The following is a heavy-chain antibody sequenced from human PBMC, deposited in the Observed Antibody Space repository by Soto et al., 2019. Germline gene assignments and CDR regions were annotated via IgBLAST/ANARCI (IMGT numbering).Heavy chain of an antibody. J-gene: IGHJ6*02. CDR2: INPNSGGT. D-gene: IGHD3-10*01. CDR3: ARVGGGLASLGYYGMDV. V-gene: IGHV1-2*04. Sequence: ASVKVSCKASGYTFTGYYMHWVRQAPGQGLEWMGWINPNSGGTNYAQRFQGWVTMTRDRSISTAYMELSRLKSDDTAVYYCARVGGGLASLGYYGMDVWGQGTTVTVSS. CDR1: GYTFTGYY.